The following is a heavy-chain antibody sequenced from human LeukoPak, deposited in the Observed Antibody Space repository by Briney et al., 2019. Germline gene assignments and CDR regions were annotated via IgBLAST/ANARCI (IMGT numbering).Heavy chain of an antibody. J-gene: IGHJ4*02. Sequence: GGSLRLSCAPSGFIFNSYWMSWVRQAPGKGLEWVASINEDGSAKYYVDSVKGRFTISRDNAKNSMDLQMNSLRAEDTAVYYCARGRNNFRYWGQGTLVTVSS. CDR3: ARGRNNFRY. V-gene: IGHV3-7*01. CDR2: INEDGSAK. CDR1: GFIFNSYW. D-gene: IGHD1-20*01.